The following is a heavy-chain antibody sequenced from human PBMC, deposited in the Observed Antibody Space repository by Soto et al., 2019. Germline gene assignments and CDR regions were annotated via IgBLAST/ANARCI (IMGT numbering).Heavy chain of an antibody. CDR3: ASAHTYYYDSSGYPYYFEY. CDR1: GGTFSSYA. J-gene: IGHJ4*02. CDR2: IIPIFGTA. V-gene: IGHV1-69*13. Sequence: GASVKVSCKASGGTFSSYAISWVRQAPGQGLEWMGGIIPIFGTANYAQKFQGRVTITADESTSTAYMELSSLRSEDTAVYYCASAHTYYYDSSGYPYYFEYWGQGTLVTVSS. D-gene: IGHD3-22*01.